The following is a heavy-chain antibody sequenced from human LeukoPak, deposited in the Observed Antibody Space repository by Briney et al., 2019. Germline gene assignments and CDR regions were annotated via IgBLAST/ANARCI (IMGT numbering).Heavy chain of an antibody. CDR2: IKQDGSEK. V-gene: IGHV3-7*01. J-gene: IGHJ4*02. CDR3: AREGDDYDSSGYYPY. CDR1: GFTFSSYW. D-gene: IGHD3-22*01. Sequence: GGSLRLSCAASGFTFSSYWMSWVRQAPGKGLEWVANIKQDGSEKYYVDSVKGRFTISRDNAKNSLYLQMNSLRAEDTAVYYCAREGDDYDSSGYYPYWGQGTLVTVSS.